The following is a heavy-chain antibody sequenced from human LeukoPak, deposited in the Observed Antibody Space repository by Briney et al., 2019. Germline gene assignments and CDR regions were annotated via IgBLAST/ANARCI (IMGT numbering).Heavy chain of an antibody. Sequence: SETLSLTCTVSGGSISNYYWSWIRQPPGKGLEWIGYIYYSGSTNYNPSLKSRVTISVDTSKNQFSLKLSSVTAADTAVYYCAREYNWNYGGWFDPWGQGTLVTVS. CDR2: IYYSGST. CDR3: AREYNWNYGGWFDP. J-gene: IGHJ5*02. CDR1: GGSISNYY. V-gene: IGHV4-59*12. D-gene: IGHD1-7*01.